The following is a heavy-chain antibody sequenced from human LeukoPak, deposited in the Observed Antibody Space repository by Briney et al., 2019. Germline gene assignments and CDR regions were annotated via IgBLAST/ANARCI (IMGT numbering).Heavy chain of an antibody. CDR2: IWYDGSNK. V-gene: IGHV3-33*01. D-gene: IGHD4-11*01. Sequence: GGSLRLSCAASGFTFSSYGMHWVRQAPGKGLEWVADIWYDGSNKYYADSVKGRFTISRDNSKNTLYLQMNSLRAEDTAVYYCARGTTVYYYYYYMAVWGKGTTVTVSS. J-gene: IGHJ6*03. CDR1: GFTFSSYG. CDR3: ARGTTVYYYYYYMAV.